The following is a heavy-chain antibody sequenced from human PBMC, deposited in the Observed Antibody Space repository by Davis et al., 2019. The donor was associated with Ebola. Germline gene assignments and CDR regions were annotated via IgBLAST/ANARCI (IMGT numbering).Heavy chain of an antibody. Sequence: GGSLRLSCAASGFTFSSYWMSWVRQAPGKGLEWVSVISGSGDSTYYADPVKGRFTISRDNSKKTLYLQLNSVRAEDTAVYYCAKDLGSGWLNFDYWGQGTLVTVSS. CDR2: ISGSGDST. V-gene: IGHV3-23*01. CDR3: AKDLGSGWLNFDY. CDR1: GFTFSSYW. J-gene: IGHJ4*02. D-gene: IGHD6-19*01.